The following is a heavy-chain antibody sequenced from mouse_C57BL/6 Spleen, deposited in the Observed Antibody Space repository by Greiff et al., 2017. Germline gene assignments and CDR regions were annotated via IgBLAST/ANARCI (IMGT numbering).Heavy chain of an antibody. J-gene: IGHJ3*01. V-gene: IGHV1-64*01. CDR3: ARGSTMVTTGFAY. CDR2: IHPNSGST. Sequence: QVQLQQPGAELVKPGASVKLSCKASGYTFTSYWMHWVKQRPGQGLEWIGMIHPNSGSTNYNEKFKSKATLTVDKSSSTAYMQLSSLTSEDSAVSYCARGSTMVTTGFAYWGQGTLVTVSA. CDR1: GYTFTSYW. D-gene: IGHD2-2*01.